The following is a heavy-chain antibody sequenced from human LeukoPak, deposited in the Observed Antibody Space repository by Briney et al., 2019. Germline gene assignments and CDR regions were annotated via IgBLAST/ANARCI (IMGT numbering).Heavy chain of an antibody. V-gene: IGHV1-2*02. Sequence: SVTVSFKASGYTFTGYAIHWVRQPPGQGLEWMGWINPEKRDTGYAHKVEGRVTMTSDTSISTAYMKLSSLRSDDTAVYYCAKKVSGPSHPLDFWGQGTLVTVSS. CDR2: INPEKRDT. CDR1: GYTFTGYA. CDR3: AKKVSGPSHPLDF. D-gene: IGHD3-3*01. J-gene: IGHJ4*02.